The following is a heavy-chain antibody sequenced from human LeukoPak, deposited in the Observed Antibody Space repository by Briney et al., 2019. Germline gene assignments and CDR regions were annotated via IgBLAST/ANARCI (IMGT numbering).Heavy chain of an antibody. J-gene: IGHJ1*01. D-gene: IGHD3-22*01. CDR2: IKSDGGT. CDR1: GFTFSSYW. V-gene: IGHV3-74*01. Sequence: GGSLRLSCAASGFTFSSYWMHWVRQAPGKGLVWVSRIKSDGGTNYADSVKGRFTISRDNAKNTLSLQMNSLRAEDTGVYYCARAPSEIGGYYPEYFRHWGQGTLVTVSS. CDR3: ARAPSEIGGYYPEYFRH.